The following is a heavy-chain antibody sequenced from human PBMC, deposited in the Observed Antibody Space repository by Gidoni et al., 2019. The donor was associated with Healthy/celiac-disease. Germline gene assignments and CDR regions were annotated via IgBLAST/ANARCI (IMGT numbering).Heavy chain of an antibody. D-gene: IGHD1-7*01. Sequence: QVQLVESGGGVVQPGRSLRLSCAASGSTFSSYGMHWVRQAPGKGREWVAVICYDGSNKYYADSVKGRFTISRDNSKNTLYLQMNSLRAEDTAVYYCARTAGRKLKPNYYYYGMDVWGQGTTVTVSS. CDR3: ARTAGRKLKPNYYYYGMDV. V-gene: IGHV3-33*01. J-gene: IGHJ6*02. CDR2: ICYDGSNK. CDR1: GSTFSSYG.